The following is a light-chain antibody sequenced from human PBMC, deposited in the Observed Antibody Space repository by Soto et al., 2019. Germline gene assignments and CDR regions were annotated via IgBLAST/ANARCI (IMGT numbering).Light chain of an antibody. Sequence: TQSPGTLTWFAGEGATLFCRASQSVSNNLAWYQQRPGQAPRLLIYGASTRATGIPARFTGSGSGTEFILTISSLQSEDFAVYYCQQYDIWPPTFGQGTKVDIK. J-gene: IGKJ1*01. CDR1: QSVSNN. V-gene: IGKV3-15*01. CDR3: QQYDIWPPT. CDR2: GAS.